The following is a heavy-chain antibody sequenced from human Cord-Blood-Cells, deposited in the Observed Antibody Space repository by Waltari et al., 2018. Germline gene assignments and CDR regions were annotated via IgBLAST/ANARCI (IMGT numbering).Heavy chain of an antibody. CDR1: GGSISSSSYY. CDR3: ARHYYDSSGYYYYYYMDV. V-gene: IGHV4-39*01. D-gene: IGHD3-22*01. Sequence: QLQLQESGPGLVTPSETLSLTCTVSGGSISSSSYYWGWIRQPPGKGLEWIGSLYYSGSTYYNPSLKSRVTISVDTSKNQFSLKLSSVTAADTAVYYCARHYYDSSGYYYYYYMDVWGKGTTVTVSS. CDR2: LYYSGST. J-gene: IGHJ6*03.